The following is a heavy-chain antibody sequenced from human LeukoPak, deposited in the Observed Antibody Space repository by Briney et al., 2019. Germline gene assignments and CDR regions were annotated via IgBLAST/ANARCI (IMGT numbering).Heavy chain of an antibody. D-gene: IGHD4-23*01. CDR3: ARRSRASVDHLDY. V-gene: IGHV3-64*01. CDR1: RFTFSSYA. Sequence: FSGASRFTFSSYAMHWARQAPGKGLEYVSGISTDGGTTYYSNSVKGRFTISRDNSENTLSLQMGSLRAEDTAVYYCARRSRASVDHLDYWGQGTLVTVSS. CDR2: ISTDGGTT. J-gene: IGHJ4*02.